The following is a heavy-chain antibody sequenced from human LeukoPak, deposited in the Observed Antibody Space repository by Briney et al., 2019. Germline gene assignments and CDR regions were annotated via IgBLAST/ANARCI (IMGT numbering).Heavy chain of an antibody. CDR3: AKSTNWGSISDGFDI. D-gene: IGHD7-27*01. CDR2: INPNSGGA. V-gene: IGHV1-2*02. J-gene: IGHJ3*02. Sequence: ASVKVSCKASGYSFIGYYSHWVRQAPGQGLEWMGWINPNSGGANYAQKFRGRVTMTRDTSISTVYMELTRLRSDDTAMYYCAKSTNWGSISDGFDIWGLGTMVTVAS. CDR1: GYSFIGYY.